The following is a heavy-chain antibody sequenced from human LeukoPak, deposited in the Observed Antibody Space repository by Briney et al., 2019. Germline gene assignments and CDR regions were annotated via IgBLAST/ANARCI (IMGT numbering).Heavy chain of an antibody. D-gene: IGHD3-9*01. CDR1: GYSISSGYY. J-gene: IGHJ4*02. CDR2: IYHSGST. CDR3: ARSGSAPGYRSPPFYY. V-gene: IGHV4-38-2*02. Sequence: SETLSLTCTVSGYSISSGYYWDWIRQPPGKGLQWIGNIYHSGSTYYNPSLKSRVTISVDTSKNHFSLKLSSVTAADTAVYYCARSGSAPGYRSPPFYYFAQRILVPASS.